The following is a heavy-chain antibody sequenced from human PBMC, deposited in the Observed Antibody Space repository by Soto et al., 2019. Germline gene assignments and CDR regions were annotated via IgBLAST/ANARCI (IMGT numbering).Heavy chain of an antibody. D-gene: IGHD5-18*01. CDR1: GFTFSSYG. Sequence: GGSLRLSCAASGFTFSSYGMHWVRQAPCEGLEWVGVISYDGSNKYYADSVKGRFTISRDNSKNTLYMKMNSLRAEDTAVYYCARHLYSYGSYCFDYCCQATLVTVSS. CDR3: ARHLYSYGSYCFDY. J-gene: IGHJ4*02. CDR2: ISYDGSNK. V-gene: IGHV3-30-3*01.